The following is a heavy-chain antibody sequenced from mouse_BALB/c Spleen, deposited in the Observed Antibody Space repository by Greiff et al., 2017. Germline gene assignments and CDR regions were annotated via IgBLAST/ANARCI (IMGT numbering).Heavy chain of an antibody. J-gene: IGHJ2*01. CDR3: ARHYRYYFDY. CDR2: ISNGGGST. Sequence: DVMLVESGGGLVQPGGSLKLSCAASGFTFSSYTMSWVRQTPEKRLEWVAYISNGGGSTYYPDTVKGRFTISRDNAKNTLYLQMSSLKSEDTAMYYCARHYRYYFDYWGQGTTLTVSS. CDR1: GFTFSSYT. V-gene: IGHV5-12-2*01. D-gene: IGHD2-14*01.